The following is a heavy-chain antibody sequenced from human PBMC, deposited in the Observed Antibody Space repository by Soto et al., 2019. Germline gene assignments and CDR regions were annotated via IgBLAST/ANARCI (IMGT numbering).Heavy chain of an antibody. D-gene: IGHD3-22*01. V-gene: IGHV3-33*01. CDR2: IVSDGNRK. Sequence: PGGSLRLSCAASGSTFSRYGFHWVRQAPGKGLEWVAVIVSDGNRKFHADSVEGRFTISRDNSKNTLHLQMNSLRAEDTAVYYCASWGYYDSSGYSDGDYYYGMDVWGQGTTVTVSS. CDR3: ASWGYYDSSGYSDGDYYYGMDV. CDR1: GSTFSRYG. J-gene: IGHJ6*02.